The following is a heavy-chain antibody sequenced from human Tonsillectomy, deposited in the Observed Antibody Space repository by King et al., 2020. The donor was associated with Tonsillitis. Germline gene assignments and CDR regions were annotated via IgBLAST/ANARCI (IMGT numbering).Heavy chain of an antibody. CDR3: ARGSKVWYFDL. CDR2: IYYSGST. Sequence: VQLQESGPGLVKPSETLSLTCTVSGGSISSYYWSWLRQPPGKGLEWIGYIYYSGSTNYNPSLKSRVTISVDTSKNQFSLKLSSVTAADTAVYYCARGSKVWYFDLWGRGTLVTVSS. CDR1: GGSISSYY. V-gene: IGHV4-59*01. J-gene: IGHJ2*01.